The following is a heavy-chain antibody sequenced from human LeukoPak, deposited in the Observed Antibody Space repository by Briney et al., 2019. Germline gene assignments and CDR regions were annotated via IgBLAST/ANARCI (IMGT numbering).Heavy chain of an antibody. CDR1: GGSISSSSYY. CDR3: ASIRHDFWSGGAFDI. CDR2: IYYSGST. Sequence: TSETLSLTCTVSGGSISSSSYYWGWIRQPPGKGLEWIGSIYYSGSTYYNPSLKSRVTISVDTSKNQFSLKLSSVTAADTAVYYCASIRHDFWSGGAFDIWGQGTMVTVSS. J-gene: IGHJ3*02. D-gene: IGHD3-3*01. V-gene: IGHV4-39*01.